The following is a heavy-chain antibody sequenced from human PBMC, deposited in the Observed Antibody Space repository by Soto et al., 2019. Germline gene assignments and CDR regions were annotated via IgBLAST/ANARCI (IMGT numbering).Heavy chain of an antibody. CDR3: ARADTAMVTGGAFDY. Sequence: GGSLRLSCAASGFTFSNYAMTWVRQAPGKGLESVSVISGSDGSTNYADSVKGRFTISRDNSKNTLYLQMNSLRAEDTAVYYCARADTAMVTGGAFDYWGQGTLVTVSS. J-gene: IGHJ4*02. D-gene: IGHD5-18*01. V-gene: IGHV3-23*01. CDR1: GFTFSNYA. CDR2: ISGSDGST.